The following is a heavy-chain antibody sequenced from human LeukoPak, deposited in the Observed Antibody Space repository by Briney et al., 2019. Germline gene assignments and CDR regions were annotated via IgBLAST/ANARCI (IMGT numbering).Heavy chain of an antibody. CDR2: IYSGGNT. D-gene: IGHD1-26*01. Sequence: GRSLRLSCAASGFTVSDNYKSWVRQAPGKGLEWVSIIYSGGNTYYADSVKGRFTVSRDNSKNTLYLQTNSLRAEDTAVYYCARVIVGTTTRLDYFDYWGQGTLVTVSS. V-gene: IGHV3-66*01. CDR1: GFTVSDNY. CDR3: ARVIVGTTTRLDYFDY. J-gene: IGHJ4*02.